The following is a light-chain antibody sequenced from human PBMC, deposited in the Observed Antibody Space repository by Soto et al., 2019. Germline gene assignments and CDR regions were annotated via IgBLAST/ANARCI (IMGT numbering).Light chain of an antibody. CDR2: DAS. CDR1: QSVSSY. V-gene: IGKV3-11*01. Sequence: EIVLTQSPATLSLSPGERATLSCRASQSVSSYLAWYQQKPGQAPRLLISDASSRATGIPARFSGSGSGTDFTLTITSLEPEDFAVYYCQQSNDGSPGITFGQGTRLEI. CDR3: QQSNDGSPGIT. J-gene: IGKJ5*01.